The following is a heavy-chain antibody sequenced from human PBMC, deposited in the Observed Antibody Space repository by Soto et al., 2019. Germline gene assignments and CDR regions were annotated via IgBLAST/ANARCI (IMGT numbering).Heavy chain of an antibody. CDR3: ARTVGAAYYFDF. CDR2: IWTSGST. D-gene: IGHD3-16*01. J-gene: IGHJ4*02. CDR1: GDSMSKYY. V-gene: IGHV4-4*07. Sequence: QVQLQESGPGLVKPSETLSLTCNVSGDSMSKYYWSWVRQPAGKGLEWIGRIWTSGSTNYNPSLKSRVTLSIDTSNKNFSMDLKSVTAADTAVYYCARTVGAAYYFDFWCQGVLVTVSS.